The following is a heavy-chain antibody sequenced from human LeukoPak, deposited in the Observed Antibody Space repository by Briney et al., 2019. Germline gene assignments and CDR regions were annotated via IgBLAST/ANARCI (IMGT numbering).Heavy chain of an antibody. D-gene: IGHD3-22*01. CDR3: ATLGGLYYESHGYPDFDH. V-gene: IGHV4-34*01. J-gene: IGHJ4*02. CDR2: INQSGST. Sequence: SETLSLTCSVSGGSLSPYYWSWIRQPPGGGLEWLGEINQSGSTNYNPSLKSRVTISVDKFKNQFSLEVTSVTAADTAIYYCATLGGLYYESHGYPDFDHWGQGTLVTVSS. CDR1: GGSLSPYY.